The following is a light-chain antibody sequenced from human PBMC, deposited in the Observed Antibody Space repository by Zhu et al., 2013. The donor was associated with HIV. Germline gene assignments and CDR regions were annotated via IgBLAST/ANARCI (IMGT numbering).Light chain of an antibody. Sequence: IVLTQSPTTLSLSPGERATLSCRASQTVSSNYLAWYQQKPGQAPRLLISGASSRATDVPDRFSGSGSESDFTLTISRLEPEDFAVYYCQQYGSSPPTFGPGTKVDIK. CDR1: QTVSSNY. CDR3: QQYGSSPPT. CDR2: GAS. J-gene: IGKJ3*01. V-gene: IGKV3-20*01.